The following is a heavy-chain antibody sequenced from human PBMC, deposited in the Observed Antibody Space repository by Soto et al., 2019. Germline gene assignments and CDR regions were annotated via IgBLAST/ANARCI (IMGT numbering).Heavy chain of an antibody. Sequence: SVKVSCKAAGGTFSSYAISWVRQAPGQGLEWMGGIIPIFGTANYAQKFQGRVTITADESTSTAYMELSSLRSEDTAVYYCARELKNCTNGVCYTLGYYYYGMDVWGQGTTVTVSS. CDR1: GGTFSSYA. CDR3: ARELKNCTNGVCYTLGYYYYGMDV. D-gene: IGHD2-8*01. J-gene: IGHJ6*02. V-gene: IGHV1-69*13. CDR2: IIPIFGTA.